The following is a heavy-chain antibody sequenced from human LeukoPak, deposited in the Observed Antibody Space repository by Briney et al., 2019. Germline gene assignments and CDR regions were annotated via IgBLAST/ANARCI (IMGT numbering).Heavy chain of an antibody. J-gene: IGHJ4*02. CDR1: GFTFSSYE. V-gene: IGHV3-48*03. CDR2: ISSSGSNT. D-gene: IGHD3-22*01. Sequence: GGSLRLSCAASGFTFSSYEMNWVRQAPGKGLEWVSYISSSGSNTYYADSVKGRFTISRDNAKNALYLQMNSLRAEDTAVYYCAGDYYDSSGYFLGVYWGQGTLVTVSS. CDR3: AGDYYDSSGYFLGVY.